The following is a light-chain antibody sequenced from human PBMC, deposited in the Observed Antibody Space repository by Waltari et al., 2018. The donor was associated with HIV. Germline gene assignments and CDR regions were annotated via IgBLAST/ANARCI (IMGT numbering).Light chain of an antibody. V-gene: IGLV2-8*01. CDR2: DVT. Sequence: QSALTQPPSASGSPGQSVTISCTGTSSDVGAYNYVSWFQQPPGKAPKLMIYDVTKRPSGVPDRFSGSKSGNTASLTVSGLQAEDEADYYCAPHAGSKDVFGGGTRLTVL. CDR3: APHAGSKDV. J-gene: IGLJ2*01. CDR1: SSDVGAYNY.